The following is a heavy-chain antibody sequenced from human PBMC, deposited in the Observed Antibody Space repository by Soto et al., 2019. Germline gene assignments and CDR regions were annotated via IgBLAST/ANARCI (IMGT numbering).Heavy chain of an antibody. CDR1: GYTFTNYG. D-gene: IGHD6-6*01. V-gene: IGHV1-18*01. CDR3: ARVRQHVCYLYYFMDV. J-gene: IGHJ6*03. CDR2: ISAYNGNT. Sequence: QVQLLQSGAEVKKPGASVKVSCKASGYTFTNYGITWVRQAPGQGLEWMGWISAYNGNTNYTQRLQGKVTMTTDTSTSTAYMELRGLRSDDTAVYYCARVRQHVCYLYYFMDVWGKGTTVTVSS.